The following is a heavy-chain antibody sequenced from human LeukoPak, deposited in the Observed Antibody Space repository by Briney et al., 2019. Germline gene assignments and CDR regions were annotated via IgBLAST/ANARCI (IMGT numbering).Heavy chain of an antibody. D-gene: IGHD5-24*01. J-gene: IGHJ4*02. CDR3: ARRIQGMAPYYFDY. Sequence: GGSLRLSCTASGFTFSSYWMHWVRQAPGKGLVWVSRINSDGGSTSYADSVKGRFTISRDNAKNTLYLQMNSLRAEDTAVYYCARRIQGMAPYYFDYSGQGTLVTVPS. V-gene: IGHV3-74*01. CDR2: INSDGGST. CDR1: GFTFSSYW.